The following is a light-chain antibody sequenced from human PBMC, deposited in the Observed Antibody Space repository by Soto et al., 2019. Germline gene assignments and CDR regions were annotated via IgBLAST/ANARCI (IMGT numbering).Light chain of an antibody. J-gene: IGKJ4*01. V-gene: IGKV1-5*01. CDR1: QNINTW. CDR2: RAS. CDR3: QQYNTYSPLT. Sequence: DIQMTQSPSTLSASVGDRVTITCRASQNINTWVAWYQQKPGKAPNLLIYRASSLESGVPSRFSGSGSGTEFTLTISSLQPDDFATYYCQQYNTYSPLTFGGGTKVDIK.